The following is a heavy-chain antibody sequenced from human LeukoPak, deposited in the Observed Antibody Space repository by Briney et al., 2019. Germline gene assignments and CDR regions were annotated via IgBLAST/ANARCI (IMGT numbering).Heavy chain of an antibody. Sequence: GQSLRLSCTASGFTFGDYAMSWVRQAPGKGLEWVGFIRSKAYGGTTEYAASVKGRFTISRDDSKSIAYLQMNSLKTEDTAVYYCTRIMTTVTHSFDYWGQGTLVTVSS. J-gene: IGHJ4*02. CDR3: TRIMTTVTHSFDY. D-gene: IGHD4-17*01. V-gene: IGHV3-49*04. CDR2: IRSKAYGGTT. CDR1: GFTFGDYA.